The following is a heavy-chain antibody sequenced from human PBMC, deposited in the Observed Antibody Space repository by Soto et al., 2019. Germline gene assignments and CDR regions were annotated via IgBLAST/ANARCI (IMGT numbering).Heavy chain of an antibody. D-gene: IGHD6-19*01. J-gene: IGHJ4*02. V-gene: IGHV3-33*01. CDR3: ASIAVAGTGFDY. CDR2: IWYDGSNK. CDR1: GFTFSSYG. Sequence: QVQLVESGGGVVQPGRSLRLSCAASGFTFSSYGMHWVRQAPGKRLEWVAVIWYDGSNKYYADSVKGRFTISRDNSKNTLYLQMNSLRAEDTAVYYCASIAVAGTGFDYWGQGTLVTVSS.